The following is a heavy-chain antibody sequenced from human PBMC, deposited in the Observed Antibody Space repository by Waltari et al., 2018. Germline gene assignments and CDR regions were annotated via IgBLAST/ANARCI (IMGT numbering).Heavy chain of an antibody. CDR2: SSLSGGT. Sequence: QVQLHESGPGLGKPSETLSLTCAVSGYPIGTGFYWGLLRQPPGKDLERLRRSSLSGGTLYNPSRKSRVTISMDTSKNQLSLKVTSVTAADTAIYYCARGGFDTNSYVDRWGRGTLVTVSS. D-gene: IGHD2-8*01. CDR1: GYPIGTGFY. CDR3: ARGGFDTNSYVDR. J-gene: IGHJ2*01. V-gene: IGHV4-38-2*01.